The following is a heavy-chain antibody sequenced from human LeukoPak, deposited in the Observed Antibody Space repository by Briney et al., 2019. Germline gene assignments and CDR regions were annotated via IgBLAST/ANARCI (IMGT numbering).Heavy chain of an antibody. CDR2: NSSSSSYI. V-gene: IGHV3-21*01. CDR1: GFTFSSYS. Sequence: PGGSLRLSCAASGFTFSSYSINWVRQAPGKGLEWVSSNSSSSSYIYYADSVKGRFTISRDNAKNSLYLQMNSLRAEDTAVYYCASFRVEPYGMDVWGQGTTVTVSS. CDR3: ASFRVEPYGMDV. J-gene: IGHJ6*02.